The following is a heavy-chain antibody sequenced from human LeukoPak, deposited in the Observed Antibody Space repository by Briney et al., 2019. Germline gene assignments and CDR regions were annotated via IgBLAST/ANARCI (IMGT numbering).Heavy chain of an antibody. CDR3: AKSMVRGYYYYMDV. CDR1: GFTFSDYY. J-gene: IGHJ6*03. Sequence: PGGSLRLSCAASGFTFSDYYMSWIRQAPGKGLEWVSYISSSGSTIYYADSVKGRFTISRDNAKNSLYLQMNSLRAEDTAVYYCAKSMVRGYYYYMDVWGKGTTVTVSS. CDR2: ISSSGSTI. V-gene: IGHV3-11*04. D-gene: IGHD3-10*01.